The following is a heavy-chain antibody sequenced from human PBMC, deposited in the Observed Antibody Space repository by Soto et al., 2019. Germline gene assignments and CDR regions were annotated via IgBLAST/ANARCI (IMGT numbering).Heavy chain of an antibody. Sequence: ASVKVSCKASGYTFTSYGINWVRQAPGQGLDWMGWISAYNGNTKYAQDLQGRVTMTTDTSTSTAYMELRSLRSDDTAVYYCARFSGGSYNTYYFYYGMDVWGQGTTVTVS. CDR3: ARFSGGSYNTYYFYYGMDV. J-gene: IGHJ6*02. D-gene: IGHD2-15*01. CDR1: GYTFTSYG. V-gene: IGHV1-18*01. CDR2: ISAYNGNT.